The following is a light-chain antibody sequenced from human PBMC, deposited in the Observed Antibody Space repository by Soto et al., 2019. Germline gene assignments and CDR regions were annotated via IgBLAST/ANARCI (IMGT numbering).Light chain of an antibody. CDR1: QGISSY. Sequence: DIQLTQSPSFLSASVGDRVTITCRASQGISSYLAWYQQKPGKAPKLLIYAASTLQSGVPSRFSGSGSGTEFTLTSSSLQHEDFATYYCKQLSGAFGPGTKVDIK. CDR3: KQLSGA. J-gene: IGKJ3*01. CDR2: AAS. V-gene: IGKV1-9*01.